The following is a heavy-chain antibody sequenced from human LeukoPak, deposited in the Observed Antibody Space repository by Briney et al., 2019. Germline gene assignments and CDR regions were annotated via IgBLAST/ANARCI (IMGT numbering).Heavy chain of an antibody. J-gene: IGHJ5*02. D-gene: IGHD3-10*01. CDR2: IYYSGST. CDR3: ARDRVLLWFGELLRWFDP. V-gene: IGHV4-30-4*08. CDR1: GGSISSGDYY. Sequence: RPSQTLSLTCTVSGGSISSGDYYWSWIRQPPGKGLEWIGYIYYSGSTYYNPSLKSRVTISVDTSKNQFSLKLSSVTAADTAVYYCARDRVLLWFGELLRWFDPWGQGTLVTVSS.